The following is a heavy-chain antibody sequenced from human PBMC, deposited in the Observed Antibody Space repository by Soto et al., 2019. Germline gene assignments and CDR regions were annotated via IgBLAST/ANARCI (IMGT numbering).Heavy chain of an antibody. J-gene: IGHJ4*02. CDR1: GFTFSSYG. V-gene: IGHV3-33*01. D-gene: IGHD6-19*01. Sequence: GGSLRLSCAASGFTFSSYGMHWVRQAPGKGLEWVAVIWYDGSNKYYADSVKGRFTISRDNSKNTLYLQMNSLRAEDTAVYYCARDSHSSGWYDYWGQGTLVTVSS. CDR3: ARDSHSSGWYDY. CDR2: IWYDGSNK.